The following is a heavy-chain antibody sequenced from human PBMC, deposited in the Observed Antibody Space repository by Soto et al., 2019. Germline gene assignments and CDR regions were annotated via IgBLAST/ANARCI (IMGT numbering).Heavy chain of an antibody. CDR2: IRGSDDST. Sequence: GGSLRLSCAASGFTFSNYAMSWVRQSPGKGLAWVSAIRGSDDSTYYADSVKGRFTISRDNSKNTLYLQMNSLGAEDTAVYYCAKDKAGDTGRYYYGREFWRQGSRVRVAS. CDR3: AKDKAGDTGRYYYGREF. J-gene: IGHJ6*02. D-gene: IGHD1-26*01. CDR1: GFTFSNYA. V-gene: IGHV3-23*01.